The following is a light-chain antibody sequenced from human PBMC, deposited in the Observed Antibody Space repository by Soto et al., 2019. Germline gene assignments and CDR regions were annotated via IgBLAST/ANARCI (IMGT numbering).Light chain of an antibody. J-gene: IGKJ2*01. CDR1: QSVSSSSY. CDR2: GAS. CDR3: HQYGSSPSYT. Sequence: EIVLTQSPGTLSLSPGERATLSCRASQSVSSSSYLAWYQQKPGQAPRLLIYGASSRATGIPDRFSGRGSGTDFNLTISRLEPEDFAVYYCHQYGSSPSYTFGQGTKLEIK. V-gene: IGKV3-20*01.